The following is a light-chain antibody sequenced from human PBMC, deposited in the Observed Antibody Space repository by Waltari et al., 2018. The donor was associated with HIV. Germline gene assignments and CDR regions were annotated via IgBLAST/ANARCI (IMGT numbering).Light chain of an antibody. V-gene: IGLV2-14*01. J-gene: IGLJ3*02. Sequence: QSALTQPASVSGSPGQSITISCTGSTSDFGLYNFISWYQQHPGGVPKVIISEVSSRPAGVSSRFSGSKSSNTASLIISLLQTEDEADYYCTSFTSNYTVMFGGGTKVTVL. CDR2: EVS. CDR3: TSFTSNYTVM. CDR1: TSDFGLYNF.